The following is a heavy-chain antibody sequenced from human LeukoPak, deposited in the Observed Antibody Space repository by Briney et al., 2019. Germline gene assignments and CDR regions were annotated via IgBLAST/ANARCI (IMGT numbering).Heavy chain of an antibody. CDR2: ISSSSSYI. Sequence: GGSLRLSCAASGFTFSSYSMNWVRQAPGKGLEWVSSISSSSSYIYYADSVKGRFTISRDNAKNSLYLQMNSLRAEDAAVYYCARGNIVLMVYATGWGFDYWGQGTLVTVSS. CDR1: GFTFSSYS. J-gene: IGHJ4*02. CDR3: ARGNIVLMVYATGWGFDY. D-gene: IGHD2-8*01. V-gene: IGHV3-21*01.